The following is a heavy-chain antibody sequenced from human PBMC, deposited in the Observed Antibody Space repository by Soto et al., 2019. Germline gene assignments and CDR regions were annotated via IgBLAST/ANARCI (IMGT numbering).Heavy chain of an antibody. CDR3: ARGVADDSSGYYYQVDWFDP. D-gene: IGHD3-22*01. J-gene: IGHJ5*02. V-gene: IGHV4-30-2*01. CDR2: IYHSWST. Sequence: QLQLQESGSGLVKPSQTLSLTCAVSGGSIRSGGYSWSWIRQPPGKGREWIRYIYHSWSTYYNPSLKSRVTISVDRSKNQFSLKLSSVTAADTAVYYCARGVADDSSGYYYQVDWFDPWGQVSLVTVSS. CDR1: GGSIRSGGYS.